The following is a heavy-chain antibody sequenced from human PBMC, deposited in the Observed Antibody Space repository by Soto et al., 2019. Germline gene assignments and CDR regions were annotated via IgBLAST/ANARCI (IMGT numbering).Heavy chain of an antibody. V-gene: IGHV4-31*03. CDR1: CASISRGAYY. CDR3: ARGVLANWGPENWFDP. J-gene: IGHJ5*02. D-gene: IGHD7-27*01. Sequence: PSETLSLTGSVSCASISRGAYYWSWIRQHPGKGLEWIGNIYYSGSAYYNPSLKSRVTISVDTSQNQFSLKLSSVTAADTAVYYCARGVLANWGPENWFDPWGQGTLVTVSS. CDR2: IYYSGSA.